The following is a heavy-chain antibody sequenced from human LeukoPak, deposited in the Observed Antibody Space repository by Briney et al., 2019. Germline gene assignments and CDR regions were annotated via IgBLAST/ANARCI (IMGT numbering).Heavy chain of an antibody. Sequence: PGGSLRLSCAASGFTFSNAWMSWVRQAPGKGLECVGRIKSKTDGGTTDYASPVKGRFTISRDDSKYTLYLQMNSLKTEDTAVYYCTRRYCSGGTCSVDYWGQGTLVTVSS. CDR3: TRRYCSGGTCSVDY. CDR1: GFTFSNAW. J-gene: IGHJ4*02. D-gene: IGHD2-15*01. V-gene: IGHV3-15*01. CDR2: IKSKTDGGTT.